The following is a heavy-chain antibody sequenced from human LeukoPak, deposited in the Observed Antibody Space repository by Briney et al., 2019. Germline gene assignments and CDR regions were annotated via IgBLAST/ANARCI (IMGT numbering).Heavy chain of an antibody. D-gene: IGHD6-19*01. CDR3: ARASGWYDPERFYYYYYGMDV. Sequence: SETLSLTCTVSGGSIGSYYWSWIRQPPGKGLEWIGYIYYSGSTNYNPSLKSRVAISVDTSKNQFSLKLSSVTAADTAVYYCARASGWYDPERFYYYYYGMDVWGQGTTVTVSS. V-gene: IGHV4-59*01. CDR2: IYYSGST. CDR1: GGSIGSYY. J-gene: IGHJ6*02.